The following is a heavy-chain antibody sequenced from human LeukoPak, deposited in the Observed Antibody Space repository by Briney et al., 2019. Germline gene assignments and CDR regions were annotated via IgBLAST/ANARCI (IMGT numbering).Heavy chain of an antibody. J-gene: IGHJ4*02. Sequence: GASVKVSCKASGGTFSSYAISWVRQAPGQGLEWMGRIIPILGIANYAQKFQDRVTITADKSTSTAYMELSSLRSEDTAVYYCARDDGYSYGAIFDYWGQGTLVTVSS. CDR2: IIPILGIA. V-gene: IGHV1-69*04. CDR3: ARDDGYSYGAIFDY. D-gene: IGHD5-18*01. CDR1: GGTFSSYA.